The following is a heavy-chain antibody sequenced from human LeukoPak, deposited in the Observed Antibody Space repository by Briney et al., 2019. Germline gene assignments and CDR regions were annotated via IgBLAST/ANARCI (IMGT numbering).Heavy chain of an antibody. CDR3: SRSTWRYTMDV. D-gene: IGHD5-24*01. J-gene: IGHJ6*02. CDR1: GFKFADYD. V-gene: IGHV3-49*03. Sequence: GGSLRLSCSVSGFKFADYDMSWLRQAPGKGLEWVGFIRNTVYGGTIKYAAAVKGRFTISRDDSKSIAYLQMNSLQSEDTAVYFCSRSTWRYTMDVWGQGTTVTVSS. CDR2: IRNTVYGGTI.